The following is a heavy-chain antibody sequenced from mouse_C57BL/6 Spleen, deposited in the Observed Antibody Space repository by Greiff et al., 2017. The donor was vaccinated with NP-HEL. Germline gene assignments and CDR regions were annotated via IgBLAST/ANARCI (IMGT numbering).Heavy chain of an antibody. D-gene: IGHD1-1*01. CDR2: ISSGGSYT. Sequence: EVKLVESGGDLVKPGGSLKLSCAASGFTFSSYGMSWVRQTPDKRLEWVATISSGGSYTYYPDSVKGRFTISRDNAKNTLYLQMSSLKSEDTAMYYCARHDYYGSPSYFDYWGQGTTLTVSS. CDR3: ARHDYYGSPSYFDY. J-gene: IGHJ2*01. CDR1: GFTFSSYG. V-gene: IGHV5-6*01.